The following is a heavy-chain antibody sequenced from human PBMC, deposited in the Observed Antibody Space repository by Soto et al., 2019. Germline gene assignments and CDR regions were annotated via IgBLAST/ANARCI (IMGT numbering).Heavy chain of an antibody. CDR1: GFSLSRSGVG. V-gene: IGHV2-5*02. CDR3: ARVMGSGTVGVFDY. J-gene: IGHJ4*02. Sequence: QITLKESGPTLVKPTQTLTLTCTFSGFSLSRSGVGVGWIRQPPGKALEWLALIYWDNYKQYSPSLKNRFTTNKDTSKNQVVLTMTKMEPVDTGTYYCARVMGSGTVGVFDYWGQGTLVTVSS. D-gene: IGHD6-13*01. CDR2: IYWDNYK.